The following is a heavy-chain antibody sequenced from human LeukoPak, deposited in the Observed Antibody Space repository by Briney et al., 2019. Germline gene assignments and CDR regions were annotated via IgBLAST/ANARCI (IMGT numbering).Heavy chain of an antibody. CDR1: GGTFSSYA. CDR2: IIPIFGTA. Sequence: GSSVKVSCKASGGTFSSYAISWVRQAPGQGLEWMGGIIPIFGTANYAQKFQGRVTITTDESTSTAYMELSSLRSEDTAVYYCARTNSSWPAAWFDPWGQGTLVTVSS. V-gene: IGHV1-69*05. J-gene: IGHJ5*02. CDR3: ARTNSSWPAAWFDP. D-gene: IGHD6-13*01.